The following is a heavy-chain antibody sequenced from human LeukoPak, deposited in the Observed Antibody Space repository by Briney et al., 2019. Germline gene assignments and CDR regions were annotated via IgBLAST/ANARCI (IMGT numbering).Heavy chain of an antibody. V-gene: IGHV3-30*02. J-gene: IGHJ4*02. CDR3: AKDYGYSYGYFDH. CDR1: GFTFSFNNYG. CDR2: VRYDGTNN. Sequence: PGGSLRLSCAASGFTFSFNNYGMHWVRQAPGKGLEWVAFVRYDGTNNYYADSVNGRLTVSRDNSKNTVYLQMSSLRTEDTAVYYCAKDYGYSYGYFDHWGQGTLVTVSS. D-gene: IGHD1-26*01.